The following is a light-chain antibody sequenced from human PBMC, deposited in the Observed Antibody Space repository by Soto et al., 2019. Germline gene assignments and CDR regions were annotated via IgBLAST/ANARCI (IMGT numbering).Light chain of an antibody. CDR2: EVS. V-gene: IGLV2-8*01. J-gene: IGLJ3*02. CDR3: TSYAGSNIWV. CDR1: SSDVGAYNY. Sequence: QSALTQPPSASGSPGQSVTISCTGTSSDVGAYNYVSWYQTYPGKAPKLMIYEVSKRPSGVPDRFSGSKSGKTASLTVSGLQPEDEADYYCTSYAGSNIWVFGGGTKLTVL.